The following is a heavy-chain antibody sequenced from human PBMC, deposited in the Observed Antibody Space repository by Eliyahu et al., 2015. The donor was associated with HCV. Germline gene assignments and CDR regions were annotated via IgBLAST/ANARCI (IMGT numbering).Heavy chain of an antibody. J-gene: IGHJ4*02. Sequence: QVQLQESGPGLVEPSQTLSLTCTVSGGSISSGRYYWSWIRQHPGKGLEWIGYIYYSGSTYYNPSLKSRVTISVDTSKNQFSLKLSSVTAADTAVYYCARRTPNSGYSSGWYFDYWGQGTLVTVSS. CDR1: GGSISSGRYY. D-gene: IGHD6-19*01. CDR3: ARRTPNSGYSSGWYFDY. CDR2: IYYSGST. V-gene: IGHV4-31*03.